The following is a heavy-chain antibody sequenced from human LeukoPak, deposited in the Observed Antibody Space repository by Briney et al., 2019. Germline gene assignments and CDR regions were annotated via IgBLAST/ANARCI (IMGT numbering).Heavy chain of an antibody. V-gene: IGHV1-58*01. CDR3: AASPDYYDSSGYSYYFDY. CDR2: IVVGSGNT. J-gene: IGHJ4*02. Sequence: GASVKVSCKASGFTFTISSVQWVRQARGQRLECIGWIVVGSGNTNYAQKLQERVTITRDMSTSTAYMELSSLRSEDTAVYYCAASPDYYDSSGYSYYFDYWGQGTLVTVSS. D-gene: IGHD3-22*01. CDR1: GFTFTISS.